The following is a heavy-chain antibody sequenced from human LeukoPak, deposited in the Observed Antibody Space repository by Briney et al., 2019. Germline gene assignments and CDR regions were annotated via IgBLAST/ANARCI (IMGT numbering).Heavy chain of an antibody. CDR2: ISSSSTTI. Sequence: GGSLRLSCAASGFTFNIYSINWVRQAPGKGLEWVSYISSSSTTIYYADSVKGRFTISRDNAKNSLYLQMNSLRDEDTAVYYCARGGSAWHGFDSWGQGALVTVSS. D-gene: IGHD3-16*01. J-gene: IGHJ5*01. CDR1: GFTFNIYS. V-gene: IGHV3-48*02. CDR3: ARGGSAWHGFDS.